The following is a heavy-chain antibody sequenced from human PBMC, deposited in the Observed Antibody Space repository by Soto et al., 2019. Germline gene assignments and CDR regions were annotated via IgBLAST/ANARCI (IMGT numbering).Heavy chain of an antibody. Sequence: QVQLVESGGGVVQPGRSLRLSCAASGFTFSSYGMHWVRQAPGKGLEWVAVISYDGSNKYYADSVKGRFTISRDNSKNTLYLQMNSLRAEDTAVYYCAKGVLAAIVFWYFQHWGQGTLVTVSS. CDR2: ISYDGSNK. CDR1: GFTFSSYG. V-gene: IGHV3-30*18. CDR3: AKGVLAAIVFWYFQH. D-gene: IGHD2-2*02. J-gene: IGHJ1*01.